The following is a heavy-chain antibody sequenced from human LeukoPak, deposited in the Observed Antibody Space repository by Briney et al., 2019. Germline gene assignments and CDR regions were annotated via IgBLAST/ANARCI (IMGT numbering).Heavy chain of an antibody. D-gene: IGHD2-15*01. CDR3: ARTSRSSSIDD. CDR1: GFTFSNYW. CDR2: INQGGSDK. V-gene: IGHV3-7*01. J-gene: IGHJ4*02. Sequence: AGGSLRLSCAASGFTFSNYWMSWVRQAPRKGLEWVANINQGGSDKSYVDSVKGRLTISRDNAKNSLYLEMNSLRVEDTAMYYCARTSRSSSIDDWGQGTLVTVSS.